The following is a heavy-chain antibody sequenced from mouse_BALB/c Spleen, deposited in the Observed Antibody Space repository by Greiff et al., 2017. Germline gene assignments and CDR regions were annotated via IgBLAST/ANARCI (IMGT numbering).Heavy chain of an antibody. V-gene: IGHV5-6-4*01. CDR3: TRDGRFDY. CDR1: GFTFSSYT. J-gene: IGHJ2*01. D-gene: IGHD1-1*02. Sequence: DVHLVESGGGLVKPGGSLKLSCAASGFTFSSYTMSWVRQTPEKRLEWVATISSGGSYTYYPDSVKGRFTISRDNAKNTLYLQMSSLKSEDTAMYYCTRDGRFDYWGQGTTLTVSS. CDR2: ISSGGSYT.